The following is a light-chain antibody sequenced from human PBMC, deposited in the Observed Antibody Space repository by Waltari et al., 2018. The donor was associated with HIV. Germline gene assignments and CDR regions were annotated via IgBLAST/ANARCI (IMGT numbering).Light chain of an antibody. V-gene: IGKV2-28*01. CDR3: MQAVQVPRT. J-gene: IGKJ4*01. Sequence: DLVMTQSPLSLPVTPGEPASISCRSSQSLLHGNAYNYLDWYLQKPGQSPQLLIYLGSNRASGVPDRFSGSGSGTDFTLKISRVEAEDVGVYYCMQAVQVPRTFGGGTKVEIK. CDR1: QSLLHGNAYNY. CDR2: LGS.